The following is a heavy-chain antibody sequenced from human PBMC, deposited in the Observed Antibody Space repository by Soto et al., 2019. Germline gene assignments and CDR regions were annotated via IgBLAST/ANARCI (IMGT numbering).Heavy chain of an antibody. D-gene: IGHD1-20*01. CDR1: GFTFSSYG. CDR2: ISYDGSNK. V-gene: IGHV3-30*18. J-gene: IGHJ4*02. CDR3: AKDAGYNWNDVGAPPSDY. Sequence: QVQLVESGGGVVQPGRSLRLSCAASGFTFSSYGMHWVRQAPGKGLEWVAVISYDGSNKYYADSVKGRFTISRDNSKNTXXLQMNSLRAEDTAVYYCAKDAGYNWNDVGAPPSDYWGQGTLVTVSS.